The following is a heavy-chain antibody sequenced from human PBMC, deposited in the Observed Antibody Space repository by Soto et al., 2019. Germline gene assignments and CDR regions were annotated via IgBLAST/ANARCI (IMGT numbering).Heavy chain of an antibody. D-gene: IGHD2-2*01. V-gene: IGHV3-74*01. CDR3: VRDGHCLTTSCYVNWFDP. CDR1: GFTFSTYW. Sequence: EVQLVESGGGLVQPGGSLRLSCAASGFTFSTYWMHLIRQFPGRGLEWVSRINSDASHTYYADSVKGRFTISRDNAKNPLHLEMNSLRAEDTAVYYCVRDGHCLTTSCYVNWFDPWGQGTLVTVSS. J-gene: IGHJ5*02. CDR2: INSDASHT.